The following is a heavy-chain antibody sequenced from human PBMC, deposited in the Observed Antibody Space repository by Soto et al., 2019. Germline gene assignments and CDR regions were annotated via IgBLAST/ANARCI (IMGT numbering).Heavy chain of an antibody. CDR1: GGTFSSYA. CDR2: IIPIFGTA. CDR3: ARDEQQLVSLYYYYYGMDV. V-gene: IGHV1-69*01. D-gene: IGHD6-13*01. J-gene: IGHJ6*02. Sequence: QVQLVQSGAEVKKPGSSVKVSCKASGGTFSSYAISWVRQAPGQGLEWMGGIIPIFGTANYAQKLQGRVTITADEPTSTAYMELSSLRSEDTAVYYCARDEQQLVSLYYYYYGMDVWGQGTTVTVSS.